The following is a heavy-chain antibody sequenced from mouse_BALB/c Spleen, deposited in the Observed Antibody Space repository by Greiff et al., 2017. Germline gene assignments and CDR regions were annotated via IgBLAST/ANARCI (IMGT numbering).Heavy chain of an antibody. CDR3: VRHGAMDY. CDR1: GFTFNTYA. V-gene: IGHV10-1*02. CDR2: IRSKSNNYAT. Sequence: EVKLVESGGGLVQPKGSLKLSCAASGFTFNTYAMNWVRQAPGKGLEWVARIRSKSNNYATYYADSVKDRFTISRDDSQSMLYLQMNNLKTEDTAMYYCVRHGAMDYWGQGTSVTVSS. J-gene: IGHJ4*01.